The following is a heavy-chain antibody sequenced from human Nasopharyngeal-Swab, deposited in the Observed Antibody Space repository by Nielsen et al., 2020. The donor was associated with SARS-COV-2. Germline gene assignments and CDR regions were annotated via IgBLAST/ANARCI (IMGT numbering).Heavy chain of an antibody. V-gene: IGHV4-59*01. CDR2: IYYSGST. CDR1: GGSISSYY. Sequence: SETLSLTCTVSGGSISSYYWSWIRQPPGKGLEWIGYIYYSGSTNYNPSLKSRVTISVDTSKNQFSPKLSSVTAADTAVYYCARARYCSSTSCYYAGGMDVWGQGTTVTVSS. J-gene: IGHJ6*02. CDR3: ARARYCSSTSCYYAGGMDV. D-gene: IGHD2-2*01.